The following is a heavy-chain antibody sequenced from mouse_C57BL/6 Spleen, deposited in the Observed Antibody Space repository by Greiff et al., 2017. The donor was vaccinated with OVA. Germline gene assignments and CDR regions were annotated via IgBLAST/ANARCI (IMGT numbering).Heavy chain of an antibody. Sequence: QVQLQQPGAELVKPGASVKLSCKASGYTFTSYWMQWVKQRPGQGLEWIGELDPSDSYTNYKQKFKGKATLTVDTSSSTAYMQLSSLTSEDSAVYYGARGDGNYVRAMDYWGQGTSVTVSS. V-gene: IGHV1-50*01. D-gene: IGHD2-1*01. CDR3: ARGDGNYVRAMDY. CDR2: LDPSDSYT. J-gene: IGHJ4*01. CDR1: GYTFTSYW.